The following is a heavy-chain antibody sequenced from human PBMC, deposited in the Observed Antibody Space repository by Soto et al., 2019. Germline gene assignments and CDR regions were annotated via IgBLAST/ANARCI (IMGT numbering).Heavy chain of an antibody. CDR1: GFTFSSYW. Sequence: GGSLRLSCAASGFTFSSYWMSWVRQAPGKGLEWVANIKQDGSEKYYVDSVKGRFTISRDNAKNSLYLQMNSLRAEDTAVYYCARDRDGYYNINDFDYWGQGTLVTVSS. V-gene: IGHV3-7*01. D-gene: IGHD3-9*01. J-gene: IGHJ4*02. CDR3: ARDRDGYYNINDFDY. CDR2: IKQDGSEK.